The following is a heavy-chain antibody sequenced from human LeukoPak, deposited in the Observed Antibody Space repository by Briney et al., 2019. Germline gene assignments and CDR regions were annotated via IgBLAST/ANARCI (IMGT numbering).Heavy chain of an antibody. V-gene: IGHV4-34*01. Sequence: KPSETLSLTCAVYGGSFSGYYRSWIRQPPGKGLEWIGEINHSGSTNYNPSLKSRVTISVDTSKNQFSLKLSSVTAADTAVYYCARYIVVVVAANAEWFDPWGQGTLVTVSS. J-gene: IGHJ5*02. CDR1: GGSFSGYY. CDR2: INHSGST. D-gene: IGHD2-15*01. CDR3: ARYIVVVVAANAEWFDP.